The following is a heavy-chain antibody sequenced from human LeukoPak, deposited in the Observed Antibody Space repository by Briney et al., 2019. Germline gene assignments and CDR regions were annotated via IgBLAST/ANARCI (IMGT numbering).Heavy chain of an antibody. CDR2: INPNSGGT. CDR1: GYTFIGYY. J-gene: IGHJ4*02. V-gene: IGHV1-2*02. Sequence: ASVKVSCKASGYTFIGYYIHWVRQAPGQGLEWMGWINPNSGGTNYAQKFQGRVTMTRDTSISTDYMELSSLRSDDTAVYFCARVGVEASATFDYWGQGTLVTVSS. CDR3: ARVGVEASATFDY. D-gene: IGHD2-15*01.